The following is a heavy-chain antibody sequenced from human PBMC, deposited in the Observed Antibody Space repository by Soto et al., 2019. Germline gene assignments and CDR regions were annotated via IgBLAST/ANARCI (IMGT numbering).Heavy chain of an antibody. CDR2: IFPADSDT. V-gene: IGHV5-51*07. Sequence: RRVCRDIGCRSGSKHQMPGKGLEWMGIIFPADSDTRYRPSFQGQVTISADKSISTAYLQWSSLKASDTAMYYCATPYSNFDYWGQGTLVTVSS. J-gene: IGHJ4*02. CDR1: VCRDIGCR. D-gene: IGHD1-26*01. CDR3: ATPYSNFDY.